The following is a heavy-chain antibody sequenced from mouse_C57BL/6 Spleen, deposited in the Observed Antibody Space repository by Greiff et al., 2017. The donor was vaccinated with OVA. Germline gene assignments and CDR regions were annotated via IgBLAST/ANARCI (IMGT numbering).Heavy chain of an antibody. CDR2: INPNSGST. V-gene: IGHV1-64*01. D-gene: IGHD5-1-1*01. J-gene: IGHJ3*01. CDR3: ARPGKYHAWFGY. CDR1: GYTFTSYW. Sequence: QVQLQQPGAELVKPGASVKLSCKASGYTFTSYWMHWVKQRPGQGLEWIGMINPNSGSTNYNEKFKSKATLTVDKSSSTAYMQLSSLTSEDSAVDYCARPGKYHAWFGYWGQGTLVTVSA.